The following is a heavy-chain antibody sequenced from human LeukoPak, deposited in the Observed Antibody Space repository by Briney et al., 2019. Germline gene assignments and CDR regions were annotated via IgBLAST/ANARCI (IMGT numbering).Heavy chain of an antibody. Sequence: PSETLSLTCTVSGGSISSYYWSWIRQPPGKGLEWIGYIYYSGSTNYNPSLKSRVTISVDTSKNQFSLKLSSVTAADTAVYYCARAHNKVLFDYWGQGTLVTVSS. CDR2: IYYSGST. V-gene: IGHV4-59*12. D-gene: IGHD2/OR15-2a*01. CDR3: ARAHNKVLFDY. CDR1: GGSISSYY. J-gene: IGHJ4*02.